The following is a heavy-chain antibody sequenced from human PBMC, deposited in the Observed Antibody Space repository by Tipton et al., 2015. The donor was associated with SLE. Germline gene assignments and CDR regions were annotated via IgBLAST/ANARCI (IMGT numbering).Heavy chain of an antibody. CDR1: GESLSGYY. Sequence: LRLSCAVYGESLSGYYWSWIRQPPGKGLEWIGEINHSGSTNYNPSLKSRVTISVDTSKNQFSLKLSSVTAADTAVYYCARQSTEGAFDIWGQGTMVTVSS. CDR2: INHSGST. J-gene: IGHJ3*02. V-gene: IGHV4-34*01. CDR3: ARQSTEGAFDI.